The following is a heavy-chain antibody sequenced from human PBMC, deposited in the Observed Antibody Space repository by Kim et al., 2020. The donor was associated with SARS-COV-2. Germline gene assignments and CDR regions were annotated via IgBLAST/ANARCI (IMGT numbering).Heavy chain of an antibody. CDR2: ISYEGSKK. CDR1: GFSFNNFG. D-gene: IGHD1-20*01. CDR3: AKQVYIFGLNTYYGMDL. V-gene: IGHV3-30*18. Sequence: GGSLRLSCAASGFSFNNFGMHWARQAPGKGLEWVAFISYEGSKKQYLDSLKGRFTVSRDYSKNTLYLQMNSLTAEDTAVYYCAKQVYIFGLNTYYGMDLWGQGTTVTVSS. J-gene: IGHJ6*02.